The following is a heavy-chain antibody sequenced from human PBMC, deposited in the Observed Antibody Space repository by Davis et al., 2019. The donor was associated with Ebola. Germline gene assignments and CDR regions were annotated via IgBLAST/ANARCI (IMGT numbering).Heavy chain of an antibody. J-gene: IGHJ4*02. D-gene: IGHD1-26*01. V-gene: IGHV3-21*01. CDR1: GFTFSSYS. Sequence: GESLKISCAASGFTFSSYSMNWVRQAPGKGLEWVSSISSSSSYIYYADSVKGRFTISRDNAKNSLYLQMNSLRAEDTAVYYCARDIMVPPIVGATYYFDYWGQGTLVTVSS. CDR2: ISSSSSYI. CDR3: ARDIMVPPIVGATYYFDY.